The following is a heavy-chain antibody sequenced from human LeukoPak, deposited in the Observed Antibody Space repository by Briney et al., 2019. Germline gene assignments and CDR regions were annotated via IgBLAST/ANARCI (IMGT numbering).Heavy chain of an antibody. CDR3: ARRRRDGYNSFDY. D-gene: IGHD5-24*01. CDR2: IYYSGST. Sequence: SETLSLTCAVYGGSFSGYYWSWIRQPPGKGLEWIGSIYYSGSTYYNPSLKSRVTISVDTSKNQFSLKLSSVTAADTAVYYCARRRRDGYNSFDYWGQGTLVTVSS. V-gene: IGHV4-34*01. J-gene: IGHJ4*02. CDR1: GGSFSGYY.